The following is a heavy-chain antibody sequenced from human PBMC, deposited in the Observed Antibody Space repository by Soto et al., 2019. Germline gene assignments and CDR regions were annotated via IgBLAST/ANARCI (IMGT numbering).Heavy chain of an antibody. CDR1: GGSISSSSYY. V-gene: IGHV4-39*01. Sequence: SETLSLTCTVSGGSISSSSYYWGWIRQPPGKGLGWIGSIYYSGSTYYNPSLKSRVTISVDTSKNQFSLKLSSVTAADTAVYYCARRFYSSGLDYWGQGTLVTVSS. CDR3: ARRFYSSGLDY. D-gene: IGHD6-19*01. J-gene: IGHJ4*02. CDR2: IYYSGST.